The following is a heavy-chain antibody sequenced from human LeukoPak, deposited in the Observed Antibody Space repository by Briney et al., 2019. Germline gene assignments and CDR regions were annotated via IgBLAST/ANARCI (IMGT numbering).Heavy chain of an antibody. CDR1: GFTFSSYA. D-gene: IGHD6-19*01. Sequence: GGSLRLSCAASGFTFSSYAMHWVRQAPGKGLEWVAVISYDGSNKYYADSVKGRFTISRDNSKNTLYLQMNSLRAEDTVVYYCARPLKSGWYDPYFDYWGQGTLVTVSS. V-gene: IGHV3-30*04. J-gene: IGHJ4*02. CDR2: ISYDGSNK. CDR3: ARPLKSGWYDPYFDY.